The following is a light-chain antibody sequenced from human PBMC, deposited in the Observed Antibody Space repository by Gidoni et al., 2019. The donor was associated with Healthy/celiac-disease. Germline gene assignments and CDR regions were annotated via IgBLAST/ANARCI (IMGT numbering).Light chain of an antibody. CDR3: QQSYSTLMYS. CDR1: QSISSY. CDR2: AAS. Sequence: DTQMTPSPSSLSASVGDRVTITCRARQSISSYLNWYQQKPGKAPKLLIYAASRLQRGVPSRFSGSGSGTDCTLTISSLQPEDFATYYCQQSYSTLMYSFGQGTKLEIK. V-gene: IGKV1-39*01. J-gene: IGKJ2*03.